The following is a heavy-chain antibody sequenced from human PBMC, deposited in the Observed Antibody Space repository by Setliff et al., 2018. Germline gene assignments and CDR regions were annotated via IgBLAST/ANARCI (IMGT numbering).Heavy chain of an antibody. CDR1: GASIMNYY. CDR2: MSTTGTT. J-gene: IGHJ3*01. D-gene: IGHD4-17*01. Sequence: SETLSLTCTISGASIMNYYWSWIRQPAGRGLEWIGRMSTTGTTTGTSSCNPSLQGRVAMSVDMSKNLFFLKLSSLTTMDTAVYYCVRVGREYGDSGGFDAFSVWGQGREVTVSS. CDR3: VRVGREYGDSGGFDAFSV. V-gene: IGHV4-4*07.